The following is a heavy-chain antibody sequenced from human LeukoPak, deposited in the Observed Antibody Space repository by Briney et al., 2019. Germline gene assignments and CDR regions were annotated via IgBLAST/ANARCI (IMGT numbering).Heavy chain of an antibody. D-gene: IGHD5-24*01. CDR3: ARGEEKATITALDS. CDR2: ISSSSSYI. CDR1: GFTFSNYD. J-gene: IGHJ4*02. V-gene: IGHV3-21*01. Sequence: GGSLRLSCAASGFTFSNYDMHWVRQAPGKGLEWVSAISSSSSYIYYADSIKGRFTISRDNAENSLYLQMNSLRAVDTAVYFCARGEEKATITALDSWGQGTLVTISS.